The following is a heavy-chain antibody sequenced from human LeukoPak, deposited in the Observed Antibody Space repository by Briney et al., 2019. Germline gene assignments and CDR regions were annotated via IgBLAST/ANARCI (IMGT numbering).Heavy chain of an antibody. V-gene: IGHV3-30-3*01. CDR1: GFTFSSYA. Sequence: PGGSLRLSCAASGFTFSSYAMHWVRQAPGKGLEWVAVISYDGSNKYYADSVKGRFTISRDNSKNTLYLQMNSLRAEDTAVYYCARVSLDPAQERLFGSHFDYWGQGTLVTVSS. CDR2: ISYDGSNK. D-gene: IGHD3-3*01. CDR3: ARVSLDPAQERLFGSHFDY. J-gene: IGHJ4*02.